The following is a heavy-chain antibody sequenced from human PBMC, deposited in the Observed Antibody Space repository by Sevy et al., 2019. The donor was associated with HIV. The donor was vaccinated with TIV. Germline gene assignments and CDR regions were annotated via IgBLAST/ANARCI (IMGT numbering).Heavy chain of an antibody. CDR3: TTHSGIAAAGRVFDY. V-gene: IGHV3-72*01. CDR2: IRNEADSYTT. CDR1: GFTFSDHY. Sequence: GGYLRLSCAASGFTFSDHYMEWVRQAPGKGLEWLGRIRNEADSYTTEYAASVKGRFTISRDDSENSLYLLMNSLKTEDTAVFSCTTHSGIAAAGRVFDYWGQGTLVTVSS. J-gene: IGHJ4*02. D-gene: IGHD6-13*01.